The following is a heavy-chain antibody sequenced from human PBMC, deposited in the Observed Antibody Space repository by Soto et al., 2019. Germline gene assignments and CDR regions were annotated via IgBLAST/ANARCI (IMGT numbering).Heavy chain of an antibody. V-gene: IGHV1-2*02. J-gene: IGHJ3*02. Sequence: QLHLVQSGAVVKKPGASVTVSCSASGYPVTAYYMHWVRQAPGRGLEWMGGINPATGAAKYTQTFRGRVTRTRDTSTSTVFIELSGLTSEDPAVFYCARGGGVGVAGSAAFDMWGQGTLVTVSS. CDR2: INPATGAA. CDR3: ARGGGVGVAGSAAFDM. D-gene: IGHD3-3*01. CDR1: GYPVTAYY.